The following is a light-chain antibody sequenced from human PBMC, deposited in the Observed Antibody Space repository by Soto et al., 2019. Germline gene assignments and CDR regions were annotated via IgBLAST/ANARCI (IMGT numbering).Light chain of an antibody. CDR1: QSISSW. Sequence: DIQMTQSPSTLSASVGDRVTITCRASQSISSWLAWYQEKPGKAPHLLIFDASVLGRGVPSRFSGSGSGTEFSLTISSLQPDDSATYYCQQFDSYPWTFGQGTKVEIK. CDR2: DAS. J-gene: IGKJ1*01. V-gene: IGKV1-5*01. CDR3: QQFDSYPWT.